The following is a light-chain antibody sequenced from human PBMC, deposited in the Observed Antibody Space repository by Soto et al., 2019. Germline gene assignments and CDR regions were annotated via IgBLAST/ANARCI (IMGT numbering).Light chain of an antibody. V-gene: IGKV1-27*01. CDR3: QKYNSAPLT. CDR2: VAS. CDR1: QGISNY. Sequence: DIQMTQSPSSLSASVGDRVTITCRASQGISNYLAWYQQKPGKVPKLLIYVASTLQSGVPSRFSGSGAGTDFTITINSLQHEDVANYYWQKYNSAPLTFGGGTKVEIK. J-gene: IGKJ4*01.